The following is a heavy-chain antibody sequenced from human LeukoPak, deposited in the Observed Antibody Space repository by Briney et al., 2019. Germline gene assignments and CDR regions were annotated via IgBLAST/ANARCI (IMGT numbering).Heavy chain of an antibody. J-gene: IGHJ4*02. CDR3: VRVGGYNEIFDY. Sequence: KPSETLSLTCTVSGGSISSYYWSWLRQPPGKGLEWIGYIYYSGSTNYNPSLKSRVTISVDTSKNQFSLKLSSLTAADTAVYYCVRVGGYNEIFDYWGQGTLVTVSS. V-gene: IGHV4-59*01. CDR1: GGSISSYY. CDR2: IYYSGST. D-gene: IGHD5-24*01.